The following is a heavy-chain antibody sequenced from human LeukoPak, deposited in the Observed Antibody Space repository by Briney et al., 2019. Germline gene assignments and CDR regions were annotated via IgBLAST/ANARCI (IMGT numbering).Heavy chain of an antibody. V-gene: IGHV4-59*01. CDR2: IYYSGST. CDR3: ARTAYARFFDL. J-gene: IGHJ2*01. D-gene: IGHD2-21*01. CDR1: GDPINSYY. Sequence: PSETLSLTCTVSGDPINSYYWSWIRQPPGKGLEWIGHIYYSGSTNYNPSLKSRVTLSIDTSKNQFSLKLSSVTAADTAVYYCARTAYARFFDLWGRGTLVTVSS.